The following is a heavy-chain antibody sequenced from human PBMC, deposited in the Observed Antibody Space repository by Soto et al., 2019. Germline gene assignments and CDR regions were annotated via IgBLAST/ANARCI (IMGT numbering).Heavy chain of an antibody. J-gene: IGHJ6*02. CDR3: ARSDCTGAYCYSWPFNYGVDV. V-gene: IGHV3-33*08. CDR1: GFTFNTYG. CDR2: IWYDGSNK. D-gene: IGHD2-21*02. Sequence: GSLRLSCATSGFTFNTYGMHWVRQAPGKGLEWVAIIWYDGSNKYYADSVKGRFTISRDNSKNTLSLQMNSLRAEDTALYYCARSDCTGAYCYSWPFNYGVDVWGQGTPVTVSS.